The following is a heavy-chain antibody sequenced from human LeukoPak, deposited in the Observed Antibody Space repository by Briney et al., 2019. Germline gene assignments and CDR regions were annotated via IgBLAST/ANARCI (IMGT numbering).Heavy chain of an antibody. J-gene: IGHJ6*03. Sequence: SETLSLTCTVSGGSISSYYWSWIRQPAGKGLEWIGRIYTSGSTNYNPSLKSRVTMSVDTSKNQFSLKLSSVTAADTAVYYCAREPGIAAAGIGYYYYYYYMDVWGKGTTVTVSS. CDR2: IYTSGST. D-gene: IGHD6-13*01. CDR3: AREPGIAAAGIGYYYYYYYMDV. CDR1: GGSISSYY. V-gene: IGHV4-4*07.